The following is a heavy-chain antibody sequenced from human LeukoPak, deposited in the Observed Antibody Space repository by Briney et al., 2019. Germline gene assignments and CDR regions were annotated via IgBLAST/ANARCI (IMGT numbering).Heavy chain of an antibody. CDR2: ISGSGGST. V-gene: IGHV3-23*01. CDR3: AKANILTSPPSFFDY. J-gene: IGHJ4*02. D-gene: IGHD3-9*01. CDR1: GFTFSSYA. Sequence: GGSLRPSCAASGFTFSSYAMSWVRPAPGKGLEWVSAISGSGGSTYYADSVKGRFTISRDNSKNTLYLQMDSLRAEDTAVYYCAKANILTSPPSFFDYWGQGTLVTVSS.